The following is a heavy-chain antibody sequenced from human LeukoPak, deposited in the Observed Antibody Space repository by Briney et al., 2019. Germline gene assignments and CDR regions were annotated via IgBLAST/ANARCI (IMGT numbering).Heavy chain of an antibody. Sequence: ASVKVSCNVSGYTLTEFSMHWVRQAPGKGLEGMGGFDPEDGETIYAQKFQGRVTLTEDTSTDTAYMELSSLRSEDTAVYYCATAVGIAAAGSGWFDPWGQGTLVTVSS. J-gene: IGHJ5*02. V-gene: IGHV1-24*01. CDR3: ATAVGIAAAGSGWFDP. CDR1: GYTLTEFS. CDR2: FDPEDGET. D-gene: IGHD6-13*01.